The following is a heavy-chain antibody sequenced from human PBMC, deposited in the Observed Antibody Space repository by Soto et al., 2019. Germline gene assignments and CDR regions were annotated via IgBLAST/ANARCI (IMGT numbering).Heavy chain of an antibody. V-gene: IGHV3-21*01. CDR1: GFTFSRYT. CDR2: ISSSGSYI. J-gene: IGHJ4*02. Sequence: DAQMVESGGGLVKPGGSLRLSCAASGFTFSRYTMNWVRQAPGKGLEWVSSISSSGSYIYYADSVMGRFTISRDNAKNSLYLQMNGLRAEDTAVYYCAREGAAGTDTYYFDCWGQGTLLTVSS. CDR3: AREGAAGTDTYYFDC. D-gene: IGHD6-13*01.